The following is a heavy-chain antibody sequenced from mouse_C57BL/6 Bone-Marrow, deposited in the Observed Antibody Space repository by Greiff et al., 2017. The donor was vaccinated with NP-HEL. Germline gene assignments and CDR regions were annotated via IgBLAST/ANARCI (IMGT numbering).Heavy chain of an antibody. CDR1: GYTFTSYG. CDR2: IYPRSGNT. D-gene: IGHD4-1*01. Sequence: LQQSGAELARPGASVKLSCKASGYTFTSYGISWVKQRTGQGLEWIGEIYPRSGNTYYNEKFKGKATLTADKSSSTAYMELRSLTSEDSAVYFCARTGTPFAYWGQGTLVTVSA. J-gene: IGHJ3*01. V-gene: IGHV1-81*01. CDR3: ARTGTPFAY.